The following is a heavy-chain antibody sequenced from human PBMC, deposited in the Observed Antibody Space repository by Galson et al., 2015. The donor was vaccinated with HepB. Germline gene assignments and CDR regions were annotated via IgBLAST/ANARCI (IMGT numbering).Heavy chain of an antibody. CDR3: ARDAGIAAAGTRWFDP. CDR2: ISSSSSYI. V-gene: IGHV3-21*01. D-gene: IGHD6-13*01. J-gene: IGHJ5*02. CDR1: GFTFSSYS. Sequence: SLRLSCAASGFTFSSYSMNWVRQAPGKGLEWVSSISSSSSYIYYADSVKGRFTISRDNAKNSLYLQMNSLRAEDTAVYYCARDAGIAAAGTRWFDPWGQGTLVTVSS.